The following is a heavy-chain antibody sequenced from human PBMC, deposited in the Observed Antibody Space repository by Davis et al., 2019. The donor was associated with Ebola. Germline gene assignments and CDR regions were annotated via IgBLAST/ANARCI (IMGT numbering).Heavy chain of an antibody. Sequence: ASVKVSCKASGYTFTSYGISWVRQAPGQGLEWMGWISAYNGNTNYAQKLQGRVTMTTDTSTSTAYMELRSLRSDDTAVYYCARDSFILTGYHRGYFDYWDQGTLVTVSS. CDR2: ISAYNGNT. CDR3: ARDSFILTGYHRGYFDY. CDR1: GYTFTSYG. V-gene: IGHV1-18*01. D-gene: IGHD3-9*01. J-gene: IGHJ4*02.